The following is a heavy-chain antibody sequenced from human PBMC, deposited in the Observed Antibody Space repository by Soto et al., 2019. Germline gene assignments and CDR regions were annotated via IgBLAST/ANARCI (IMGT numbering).Heavy chain of an antibody. D-gene: IGHD3-10*01. CDR3: ARDARYYYGSGSRKAFDY. J-gene: IGHJ4*02. Sequence: EVQLVESGGGLVQPGGSLRLSCAASGFTFSSYSMKWVRQAPGKGLEWVSYISSSSSTIYYADSVKGRFTISRDNAKTSLYLQMNSMRDEDTAVYYCARDARYYYGSGSRKAFDYWGQGTLVTVSS. V-gene: IGHV3-48*02. CDR1: GFTFSSYS. CDR2: ISSSSSTI.